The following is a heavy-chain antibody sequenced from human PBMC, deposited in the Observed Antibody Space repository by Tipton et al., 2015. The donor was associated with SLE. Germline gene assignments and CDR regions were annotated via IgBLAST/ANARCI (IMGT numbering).Heavy chain of an antibody. V-gene: IGHV4-61*01. D-gene: IGHD6-13*01. CDR2: IYYSGST. CDR1: GGSISSSSYY. CDR3: ARVSSSWGFDY. Sequence: TLSLTCTVSGGSISSSSYYWSWIRQPPGKGLEWIGYIYYSGSTNYNPSLKSRVTISVDTSKNQFSLKLSSVTAADTAVYYCARVSSSWGFDYWGQGTLVTVSS. J-gene: IGHJ4*02.